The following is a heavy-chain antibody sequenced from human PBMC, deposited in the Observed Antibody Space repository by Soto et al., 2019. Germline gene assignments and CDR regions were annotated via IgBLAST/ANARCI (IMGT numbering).Heavy chain of an antibody. Sequence: ASVKVSCKASGGTFSSYAISWVRQAPGQGLEWMGGIIPIFGTANYAQKFQGRVTITADESTSTAYMELSSLRSEDTAVYYCARDRSQAPDYDILTGYHNWFDPWGQGTLVTVSS. CDR2: IIPIFGTA. CDR1: GGTFSSYA. V-gene: IGHV1-69*13. CDR3: ARDRSQAPDYDILTGYHNWFDP. J-gene: IGHJ5*02. D-gene: IGHD3-9*01.